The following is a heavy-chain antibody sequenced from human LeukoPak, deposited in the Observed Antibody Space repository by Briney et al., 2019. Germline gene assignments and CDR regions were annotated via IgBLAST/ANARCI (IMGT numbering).Heavy chain of an antibody. J-gene: IGHJ6*03. D-gene: IGHD1-26*01. CDR3: AKDQVGAYYYYMDV. CDR1: GFTFSSYA. V-gene: IGHV3-23*01. Sequence: GGSLRLSCAASGFTFSSYAMSWVRQAPGKGLEWASAISGSGGSTYYADSVKGRFTISRDNSKNTLYLQMNSLRAEDTAVYYCAKDQVGAYYYYMDVWGKGTTVTVSS. CDR2: ISGSGGST.